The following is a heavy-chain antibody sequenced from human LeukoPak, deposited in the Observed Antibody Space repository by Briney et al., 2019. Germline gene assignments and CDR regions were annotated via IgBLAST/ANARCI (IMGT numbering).Heavy chain of an antibody. J-gene: IGHJ4*02. Sequence: SSETLSLTCAVYGGSFSGYYWSWIRQPPGKGLEWIGEINHSGSTNYNPSLKSRVTISVDTSKNQFSLKLSSVTAADTAVYYCARRGYYGSGSYSYRGQGTLVTVSS. CDR1: GGSFSGYY. CDR2: INHSGST. D-gene: IGHD3-10*01. V-gene: IGHV4-34*01. CDR3: ARRGYYGSGSYSY.